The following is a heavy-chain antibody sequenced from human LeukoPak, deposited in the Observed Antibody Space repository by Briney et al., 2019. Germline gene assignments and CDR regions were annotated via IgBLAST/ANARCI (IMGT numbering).Heavy chain of an antibody. CDR2: ISSSSSYI. J-gene: IGHJ6*04. V-gene: IGHV3-21*01. D-gene: IGHD3-16*01. Sequence: GGSLRLSCAASGFTFSSYSMNWVRQAPGKGLERVSSISSSSSYIYYADSVKGRFTISRDNAKNSLYLQMNSLRAEDTAVYYCARDKLPGGMSYYYYYGMDVWGKGTTVTVSS. CDR1: GFTFSSYS. CDR3: ARDKLPGGMSYYYYYGMDV.